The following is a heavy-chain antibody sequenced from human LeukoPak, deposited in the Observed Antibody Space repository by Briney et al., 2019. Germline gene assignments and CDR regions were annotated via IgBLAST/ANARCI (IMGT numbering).Heavy chain of an antibody. D-gene: IGHD3-3*01. J-gene: IGHJ3*02. CDR3: ARVHDFWSGGGGAFDI. V-gene: IGHV1-69*05. CDR1: GGTFSRYA. Sequence: AVTVSCKASGGTFSRYAISWVRQAPGQGLEWVGGIIPIFGTANYEQKFQGRGTITTYEATGTAYMELSSLRSENTAVYYCARVHDFWSGGGGAFDIWGQRTMGTASS. CDR2: IIPIFGTA.